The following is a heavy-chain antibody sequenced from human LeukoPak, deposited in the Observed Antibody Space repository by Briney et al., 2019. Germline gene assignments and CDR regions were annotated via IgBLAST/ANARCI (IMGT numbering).Heavy chain of an antibody. J-gene: IGHJ6*03. Sequence: ASVKVSCKASGYTFTSYGISWVRQAPGQGLEWMGWISAYNGNANYAQKLQGRVTMTTDTSTSTAYMELRSLRSDDTAVYYCARARGGSTYYYYMDVWGKGTTVTVSS. V-gene: IGHV1-18*01. CDR1: GYTFTSYG. CDR2: ISAYNGNA. CDR3: ARARGGSTYYYYMDV. D-gene: IGHD2-15*01.